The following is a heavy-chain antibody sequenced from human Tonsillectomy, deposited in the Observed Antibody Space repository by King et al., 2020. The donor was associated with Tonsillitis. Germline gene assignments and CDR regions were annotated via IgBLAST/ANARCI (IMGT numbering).Heavy chain of an antibody. CDR2: IRYDGSNK. CDR1: GFTFSSYG. CDR3: ANLDIPDGKTQY. Sequence: VQLVESGGGVVQPGGSLRLSCAASGFTFSSYGMHWVRQAPGKGLEWVAFIRYDGSNKYYADSVKGRFTISRDNSKNTLYLQMNSLRAEDTAVYYCANLDIPDGKTQYWGEGTLVTVSS. D-gene: IGHD1/OR15-1a*01. J-gene: IGHJ4*02. V-gene: IGHV3-30*02.